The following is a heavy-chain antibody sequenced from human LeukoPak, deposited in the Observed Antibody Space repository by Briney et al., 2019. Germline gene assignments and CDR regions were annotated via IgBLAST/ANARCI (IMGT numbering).Heavy chain of an antibody. J-gene: IGHJ4*02. CDR1: GGSISSGSYY. V-gene: IGHV4-61*02. D-gene: IGHD6-6*01. CDR3: AREGSSSPFDY. CDR2: IYTSGST. Sequence: SETLSLTCTVSGGSISSGSYYWSWIRQPAGKGLEWIGRIYTSGSTNCNPSLKSRVTISVDTSKNQFSLKLSSVTAADTAVYYCAREGSSSPFDYWGQGTLVTVSS.